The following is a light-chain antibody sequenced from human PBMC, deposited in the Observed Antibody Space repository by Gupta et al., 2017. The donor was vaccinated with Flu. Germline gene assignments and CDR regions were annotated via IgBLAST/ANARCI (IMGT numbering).Light chain of an antibody. V-gene: IGKV3-20*01. CDR2: GAS. CDR3: QLDGSSLWT. J-gene: IGKJ1*01. CDR1: QSVSSSY. Sequence: EIVLTQSPGTLSLSPGERATLSCRASQSVSSSYLAWYQQKPGQAPRLLIYGASSRATGIPDRFSGSRSGTDFTLTISRLEPTAFAVHYCQLDGSSLWTFVQGTKVEIK.